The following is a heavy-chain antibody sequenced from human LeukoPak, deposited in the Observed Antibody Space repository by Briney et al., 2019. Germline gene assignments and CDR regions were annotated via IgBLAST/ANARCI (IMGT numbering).Heavy chain of an antibody. CDR1: GGSFSGYY. CDR2: INHSGST. J-gene: IGHJ6*03. V-gene: IGHV4-34*01. CDR3: ARGRGSSWSYYYYYMDV. D-gene: IGHD6-13*01. Sequence: SETLSLTCAVYGGSFSGYYWSWIRQLPGKGLEWIGEINHSGSTNYNPSLKSRVTISVDTSKNQFSLKLSSVTAADTAVYYCARGRGSSWSYYYYYMDVWGKGTTVTVSS.